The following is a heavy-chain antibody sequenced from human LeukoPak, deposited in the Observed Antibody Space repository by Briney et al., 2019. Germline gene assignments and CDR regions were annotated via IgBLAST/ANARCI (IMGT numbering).Heavy chain of an antibody. D-gene: IGHD1-7*01. CDR3: TGELAGTTVHY. J-gene: IGHJ4*02. CDR2: VYYTGGS. Sequence: SETLSLTCSVSGGSISSRTYYWGWIRQPPGKGLEWIGSVYYTGGSYYNPSLKSRFSTSLDTSKNQFSLEQTSMTAADTAIYYCTGELAGTTVHYWGQGTLVTVSS. V-gene: IGHV4-39*07. CDR1: GGSISSRTYY.